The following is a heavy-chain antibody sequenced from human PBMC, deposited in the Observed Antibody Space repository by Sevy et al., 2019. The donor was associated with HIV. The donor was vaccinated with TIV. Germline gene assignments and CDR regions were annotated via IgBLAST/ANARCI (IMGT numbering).Heavy chain of an antibody. D-gene: IGHD6-13*01. CDR1: GFSFNSYD. CDR2: IGGGGGGT. V-gene: IGHV3-23*01. Sequence: GGSLRLSCAASGFSFNSYDMNWVRQAPGKGLQWVSTIGGGGGGTYYADSVKGRFTISRDNSKNTLYLQMNSLRAEDTAVYYCAKDYSSSWYYFDYWGQGTLVTVSS. J-gene: IGHJ4*02. CDR3: AKDYSSSWYYFDY.